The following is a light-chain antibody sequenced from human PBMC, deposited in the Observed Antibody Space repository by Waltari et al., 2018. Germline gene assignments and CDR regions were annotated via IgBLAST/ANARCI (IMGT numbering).Light chain of an antibody. CDR1: QSISDY. V-gene: IGKV1-5*03. CDR3: QHYTNYSLYA. Sequence: DIHMTQSPSTLSASVGDRIIITCRASQSISDYLAWYQQKPGRSPKLLIYKASSLDSGVPSRFSVSGSGTEFTLTISSLQPDEFATYYCQHYTNYSLYAFGQGTTLEVK. J-gene: IGKJ2*01. CDR2: KAS.